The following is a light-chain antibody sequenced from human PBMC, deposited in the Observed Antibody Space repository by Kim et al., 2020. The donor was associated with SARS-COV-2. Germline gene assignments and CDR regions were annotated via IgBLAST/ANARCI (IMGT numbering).Light chain of an antibody. Sequence: DIQMTQSPSSVSASVGDRVTITCRASQNISSYLAWYQQKPGTAPRLLIYAASSLHSGVPSRFSGSGSGTDFTLTINSLQPEDFATYDCQQANSSPWTFGQGTQVDIK. CDR2: AAS. CDR1: QNISSY. J-gene: IGKJ1*01. CDR3: QQANSSPWT. V-gene: IGKV1-12*01.